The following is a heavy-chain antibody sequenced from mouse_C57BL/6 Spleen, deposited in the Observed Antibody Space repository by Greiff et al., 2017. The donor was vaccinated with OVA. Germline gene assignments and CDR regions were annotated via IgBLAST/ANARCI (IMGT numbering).Heavy chain of an antibody. CDR3: ARHGGNYEVWFAY. CDR1: GFTFSSYG. J-gene: IGHJ3*01. Sequence: DVKLVESGGDLVKPGGSLKLSCAASGFTFSSYGMSWVRQTPDKRLEWVATISSGGSYTYYPDSVKGRFTISRDNAKNTLYLQMSSLKSEDTAMYYCARHGGNYEVWFAYWGQGTLVTVSA. V-gene: IGHV5-6*02. CDR2: ISSGGSYT. D-gene: IGHD2-1*01.